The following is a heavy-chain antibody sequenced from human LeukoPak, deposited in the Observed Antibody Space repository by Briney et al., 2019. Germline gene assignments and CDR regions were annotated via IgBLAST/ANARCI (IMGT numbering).Heavy chain of an antibody. Sequence: SETLSLTCAVYGVSFSGYYWSWIRQPPGKGLEWIGEINHSGSTNYNPSLKSRVTISVDTSKNQFSLKLSSVTAADTAVYYCARGGMKELVRDYWGQGTLVTVSS. CDR1: GVSFSGYY. V-gene: IGHV4-34*01. CDR2: INHSGST. J-gene: IGHJ4*02. CDR3: ARGGMKELVRDY. D-gene: IGHD6-13*01.